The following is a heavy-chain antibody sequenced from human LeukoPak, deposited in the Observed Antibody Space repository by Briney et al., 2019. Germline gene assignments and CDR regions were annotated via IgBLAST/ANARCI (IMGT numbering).Heavy chain of an antibody. Sequence: GGSLRLSCAASGFTFSSYAMSWVRQAPGKGLEWVSAISGSGGSTYYADSVKGRFTISRDNSKNTLYLQMNSLRAEDTAVYYCAKDRRGSLKLGSSTGCLFDYWGQGTLVTVSS. V-gene: IGHV3-23*01. CDR3: AKDRRGSLKLGSSTGCLFDY. CDR1: GFTFSSYA. CDR2: ISGSGGST. D-gene: IGHD2-2*01. J-gene: IGHJ4*02.